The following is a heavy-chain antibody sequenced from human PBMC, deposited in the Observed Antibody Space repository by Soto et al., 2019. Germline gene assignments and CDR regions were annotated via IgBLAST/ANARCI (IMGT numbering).Heavy chain of an antibody. CDR1: GYSFTSYW. J-gene: IGHJ5*02. V-gene: IGHV5-51*01. CDR3: ARLRTWDIVVVPAAMPIGWFAP. D-gene: IGHD2-2*01. CDR2: IYPGDSDT. Sequence: PGESLKISCKGSGYSFTSYWIGWVRQMPGKGLEWMGIIYPGDSDTRYSPSFQGQVTISADKSISTAYLQWSSLKASDTAMYYCARLRTWDIVVVPAAMPIGWFAPWGQGTLVTVSS.